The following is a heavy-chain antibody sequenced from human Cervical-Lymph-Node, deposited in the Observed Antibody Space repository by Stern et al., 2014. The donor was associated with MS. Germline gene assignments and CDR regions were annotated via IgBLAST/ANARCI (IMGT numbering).Heavy chain of an antibody. Sequence: QVQLVESGPGLVKPSQTLSLTCNVTGDSLSSGGYYWSWIRQGPGKGLEWMGYIYYTGTTYYPPSFKSRVTISVDTSKNQFSLNLSSVTAADTAVYYCARDGRRFDPWGQGILVTVSS. D-gene: IGHD1-26*01. CDR1: GDSLSSGGYY. J-gene: IGHJ5*02. CDR3: ARDGRRFDP. V-gene: IGHV4-31*03. CDR2: IYYTGTT.